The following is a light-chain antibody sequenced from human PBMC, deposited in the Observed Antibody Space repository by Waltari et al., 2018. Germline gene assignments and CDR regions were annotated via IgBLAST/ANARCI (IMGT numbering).Light chain of an antibody. J-gene: IGLJ2*01. CDR2: DVK. V-gene: IGLV2-14*03. CDR1: SSDVGGYNC. Sequence: SALTQPASASGSPGQSITISCTRTSSDVGGYNCVSSYQHHPGKTPKLLIYDVKHRPSGVSVRYTGSKSVNTASLTISGLQAEDEADYYCSSYTSSTSVVFGGGTQLTVL. CDR3: SSYTSSTSVV.